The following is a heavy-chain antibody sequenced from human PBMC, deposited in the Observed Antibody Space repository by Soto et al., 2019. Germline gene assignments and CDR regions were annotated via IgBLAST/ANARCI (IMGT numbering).Heavy chain of an antibody. CDR2: IYYNGNI. V-gene: IGHV4-59*01. D-gene: IGHD3-10*01. Sequence: QVQLQESGPGLVKPLETLSLTCTVPGGSITCYYWSWVRQPPGKGLEWIGYIYYNGNINYNPSLKSRLTISLDTSKNQFSLRLSSVTAADTAVYYCATGRVYFGSEYWGQGTLVTVSS. CDR3: ATGRVYFGSEY. CDR1: GGSITCYY. J-gene: IGHJ4*02.